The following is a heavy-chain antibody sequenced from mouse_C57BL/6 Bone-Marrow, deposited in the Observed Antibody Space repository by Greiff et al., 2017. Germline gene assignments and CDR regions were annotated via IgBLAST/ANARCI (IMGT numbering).Heavy chain of an antibody. Sequence: VQLQQPGAELVKPGASVKLSCKASGYTFTSYWMHWVKQRPGQGLEWIGMIHPNSGSTNYNEKFKSKATLTVDKSSSTAYMQLSSLTSEDSAVYYCARTFYGSSTAYWGQGTLVTVSA. J-gene: IGHJ3*01. D-gene: IGHD1-1*01. CDR3: ARTFYGSSTAY. CDR1: GYTFTSYW. V-gene: IGHV1-64*01. CDR2: IHPNSGST.